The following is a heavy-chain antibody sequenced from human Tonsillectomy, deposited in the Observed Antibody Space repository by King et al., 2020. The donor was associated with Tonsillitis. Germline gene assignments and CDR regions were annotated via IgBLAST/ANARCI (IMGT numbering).Heavy chain of an antibody. D-gene: IGHD5-24*01. J-gene: IGHJ4*02. Sequence: QVQLVESGGGVVQPGRSLRLSCAASGFTFSYFGMHWVRQAPGKGLEWVAVIWYDGSNKYYGDSVKGRFTISRDNSKNTLYLQMNSLRAEDTAVYFCARDLEEMAFDNWGQGTLVTVSS. CDR1: GFTFSYFG. V-gene: IGHV3-33*01. CDR2: IWYDGSNK. CDR3: ARDLEEMAFDN.